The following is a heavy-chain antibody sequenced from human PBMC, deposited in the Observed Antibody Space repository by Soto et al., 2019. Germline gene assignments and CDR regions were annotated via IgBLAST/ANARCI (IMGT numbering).Heavy chain of an antibody. Sequence: QVQLVQSGAEVKKPGSSVKVSCKASGGTFSSYAISWVRQAPGQGLEWMGGIIPIFGTANYAQKFQGRVTITADESTSTAYMELSSLRSEDTAVYYCARGLLRGYSGYFGGGKDVWGQGTTVTVSS. V-gene: IGHV1-69*01. D-gene: IGHD5-12*01. J-gene: IGHJ6*02. CDR1: GGTFSSYA. CDR3: ARGLLRGYSGYFGGGKDV. CDR2: IIPIFGTA.